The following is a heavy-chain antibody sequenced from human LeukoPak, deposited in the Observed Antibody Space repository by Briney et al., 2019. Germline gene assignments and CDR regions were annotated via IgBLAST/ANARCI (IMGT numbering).Heavy chain of an antibody. J-gene: IGHJ5*02. Sequence: GGSLRLSCAASGFTFDDYGMSWVRQAPGKGLEWVSGINWNGGSTGYADSVKGRFTISRDNAKNSLYLQMNSLRAEDTALYYCARDRYYGSGSYYNRGWFDPWGQETLVTVSS. D-gene: IGHD3-10*01. V-gene: IGHV3-20*04. CDR1: GFTFDDYG. CDR2: INWNGGST. CDR3: ARDRYYGSGSYYNRGWFDP.